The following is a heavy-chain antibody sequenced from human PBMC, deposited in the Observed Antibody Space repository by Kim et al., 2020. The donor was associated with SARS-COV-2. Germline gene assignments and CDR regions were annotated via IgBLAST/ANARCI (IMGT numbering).Heavy chain of an antibody. Sequence: VKVRFTISRDNAKNSLYLQMNSLRADDTALYYCAKDAGRIAVAGISWFDPWGQGTLVTVSS. J-gene: IGHJ5*02. D-gene: IGHD6-19*01. V-gene: IGHV3-9*01. CDR3: AKDAGRIAVAGISWFDP.